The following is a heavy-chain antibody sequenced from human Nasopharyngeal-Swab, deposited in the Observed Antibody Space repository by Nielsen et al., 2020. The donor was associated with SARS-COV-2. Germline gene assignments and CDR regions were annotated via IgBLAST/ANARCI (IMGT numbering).Heavy chain of an antibody. V-gene: IGHV1-46*01. CDR3: ARVLPFRITGTSGMDV. CDR2: INPTDGST. Sequence: ASVKVSCKASGYTFTSYYLHWVRQAPGQGLEWMGIINPTDGSTSYAQKFEGRATMTRVTSTSTVYMELNSLRSEDTAVYYCARVLPFRITGTSGMDVWGQGTTVTVSS. J-gene: IGHJ6*02. CDR1: GYTFTSYY. D-gene: IGHD1-7*01.